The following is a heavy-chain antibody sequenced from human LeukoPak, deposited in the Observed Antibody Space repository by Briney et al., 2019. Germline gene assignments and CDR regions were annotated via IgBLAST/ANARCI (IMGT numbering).Heavy chain of an antibody. V-gene: IGHV5-51*01. D-gene: IGHD5-24*01. CDR3: ARGVEMATSLYDY. CDR1: GYSFTSYW. CDR2: IYPGDSDT. Sequence: GESLKISCKGSGYSFTSYWIGWVRQMPGKGLEWMGIIYPGDSDTRYSPSFQGQVTISPDKSLSPTYLPWNHPEASDTARCYCARGVEMATSLYDYWGQGTLVTVSS. J-gene: IGHJ4*02.